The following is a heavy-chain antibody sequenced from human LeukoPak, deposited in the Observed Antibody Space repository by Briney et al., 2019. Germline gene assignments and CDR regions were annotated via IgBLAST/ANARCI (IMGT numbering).Heavy chain of an antibody. CDR3: AKDGPYTSTWYRTSAFDY. CDR2: ISGSDGST. J-gene: IGHJ4*02. CDR1: GFTFSSYA. V-gene: IGHV3-23*01. Sequence: PGGSLRLSCAASGFTFSSYAMSWVRQAPGKGLEWVSAISGSDGSTYYADSVKGRFSISRDNSKNTLYLQMNSLRAEDTAVYYCAKDGPYTSTWYRTSAFDYWGQGTLVTVSS. D-gene: IGHD6-13*01.